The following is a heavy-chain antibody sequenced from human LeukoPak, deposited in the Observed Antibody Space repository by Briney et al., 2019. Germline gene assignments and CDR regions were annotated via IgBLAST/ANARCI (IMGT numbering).Heavy chain of an antibody. D-gene: IGHD6-6*01. V-gene: IGHV4-31*03. CDR2: IYYSGST. CDR3: ARTTFGIAARPIDY. CDR1: GGSISSGSYY. Sequence: PSETLSLTGTVSGGSISSGSYYWSWIRQHPGKGLEWIGYIYYSGSTYYNPSLKSRVTISVDTSKNQFSLKLSSVTAADTAVYYCARTTFGIAARPIDYWGQGTLVTVSS. J-gene: IGHJ4*02.